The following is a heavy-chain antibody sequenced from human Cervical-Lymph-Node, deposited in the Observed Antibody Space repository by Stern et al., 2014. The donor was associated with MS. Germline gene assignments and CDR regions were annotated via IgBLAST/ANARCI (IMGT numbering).Heavy chain of an antibody. CDR3: ARGNGGFNFDY. J-gene: IGHJ4*02. CDR2: TYYSGST. CDR1: GGSVSSGSYY. Sequence: QVQLQQSGPGLVKPSETLSLTCTVSGGSVSSGSYYWSWIRPPPGQGLEWIGYTYYSGSTNYNPSLKSRVTISVDTAKNQFSLKLSSVTAADTAVYYCARGNGGFNFDYWGQGTLVTVSS. V-gene: IGHV4-61*01. D-gene: IGHD3-10*01.